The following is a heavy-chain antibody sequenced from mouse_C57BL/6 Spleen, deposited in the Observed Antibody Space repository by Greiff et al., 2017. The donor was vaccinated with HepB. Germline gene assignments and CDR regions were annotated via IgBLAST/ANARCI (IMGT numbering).Heavy chain of an antibody. J-gene: IGHJ2*01. CDR2: IDPSDSYT. D-gene: IGHD1-1*01. V-gene: IGHV1-69*01. CDR1: GYTFTSYW. CDR3: ARSYYYGSSYVPFDY. Sequence: QVQLKQPGAELVMPGASVKLSCKASGYTFTSYWMHWVKQRPGQGLEWIGEIDPSDSYTNYNQKFKGKSTLTVDKSSSTAYMQLSSLTSEDSAVYYCARSYYYGSSYVPFDYWGQGTTLTVSS.